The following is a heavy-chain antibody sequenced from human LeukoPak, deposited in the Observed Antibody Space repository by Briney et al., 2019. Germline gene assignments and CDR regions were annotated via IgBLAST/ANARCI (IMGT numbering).Heavy chain of an antibody. V-gene: IGHV1-2*02. CDR3: ARQMKLAARVTKLTIDY. D-gene: IGHD2-15*01. CDR1: GYTFTDNV. J-gene: IGHJ4*02. Sequence: GASVKVSCKTSGYTFTDNVITWVRQAPGQGLEWMGWINPNSGGTNYAQKFQGRVTMTRDTSISTAYMELSRLRSDDTAVYYCARQMKLAARVTKLTIDYWGQGTLVTVSS. CDR2: INPNSGGT.